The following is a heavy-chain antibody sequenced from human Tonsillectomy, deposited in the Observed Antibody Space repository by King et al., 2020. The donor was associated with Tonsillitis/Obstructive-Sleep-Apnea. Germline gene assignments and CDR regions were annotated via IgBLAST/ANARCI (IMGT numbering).Heavy chain of an antibody. D-gene: IGHD3-3*01. V-gene: IGHV3-66*01. J-gene: IGHJ4*02. Sequence: VQLVESGGGLVQPGGSLRLSCAASGFTVSSNYMTWVRQAPGKGLEWVSVIYCGGSTYYADSVKGRFTISRDNSKNTLYLQMNSLRAEDTAVYYCARGDFLRGYYYFDYWGQGTLVTVSS. CDR3: ARGDFLRGYYYFDY. CDR2: IYCGGST. CDR1: GFTVSSNY.